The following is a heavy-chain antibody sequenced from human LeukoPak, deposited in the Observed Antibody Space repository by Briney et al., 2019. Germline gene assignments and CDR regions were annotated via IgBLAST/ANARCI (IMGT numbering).Heavy chain of an antibody. D-gene: IGHD2-2*01. CDR3: ARHKRASQLYFDY. CDR1: GFTFSSHS. Sequence: GGSLRLSCAASGFTFSSHSMSWVRQAPGRGLEWVSFIGDSATRIYYADSVKGRFSMSRDNADSYLYLQMNSLRAEDSAIYFCARHKRASQLYFDYWGQGVLVTVSS. J-gene: IGHJ4*02. CDR2: IGDSATRI. V-gene: IGHV3-21*04.